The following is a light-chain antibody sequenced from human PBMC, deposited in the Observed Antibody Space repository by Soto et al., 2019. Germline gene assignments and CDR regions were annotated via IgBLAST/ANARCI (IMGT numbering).Light chain of an antibody. V-gene: IGKV3-15*01. Sequence: ISMTQSPPTLSVSPGGRVTLSCEASETISADLAWYHHRPGQAPRLLIYAASTRAPGVPARFRGSGSGTGFTLAIANLQPEDFGLDDFQHYHNFPRTFVQGTKRAIK. CDR1: ETISAD. CDR3: QHYHNFPRT. J-gene: IGKJ2*01. CDR2: AAS.